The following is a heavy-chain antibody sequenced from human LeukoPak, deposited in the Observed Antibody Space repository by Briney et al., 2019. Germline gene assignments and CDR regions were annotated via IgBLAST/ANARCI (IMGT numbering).Heavy chain of an antibody. CDR1: GYTFTGYY. CDR2: INPNSGGT. Sequence: GASVKVSCKASGYTFTGYYMHWVRQAPGQGLEWMGWINPNSGGTNYAQNFQGRVTMTRDTSISTAYMELSRLGSDDMALYYCARASGRYSDAFDIWGQGTMVTVSS. J-gene: IGHJ3*02. D-gene: IGHD1-26*01. CDR3: ARASGRYSDAFDI. V-gene: IGHV1-2*02.